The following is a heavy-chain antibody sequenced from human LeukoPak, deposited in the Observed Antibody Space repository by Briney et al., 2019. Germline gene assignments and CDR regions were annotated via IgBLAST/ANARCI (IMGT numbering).Heavy chain of an antibody. Sequence: ASVKVSCKASGYTXTDYNLHWVRQAPGEGVVWMRWINPKSGGTKFAQKHQGGVTMTADTSIDTAYLELSNLKSDDTAIYYCARSSSGWPLYFDCWGQGTLVTVSS. CDR1: GYTXTDYN. CDR2: INPKSGGT. V-gene: IGHV1-2*02. CDR3: ARSSSGWPLYFDC. D-gene: IGHD6-19*01. J-gene: IGHJ4*02.